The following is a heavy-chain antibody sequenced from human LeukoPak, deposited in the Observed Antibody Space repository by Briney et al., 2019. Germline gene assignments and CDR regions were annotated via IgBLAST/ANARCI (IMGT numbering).Heavy chain of an antibody. V-gene: IGHV3-30*18. D-gene: IGHD3-22*01. CDR3: AKSSGFYESSGSDWGYGMDV. J-gene: IGHJ6*02. CDR2: ISYDGSNK. CDR1: GFTFSSYG. Sequence: PGGSLRLSCAASGFTFSSYGMHWVRQAPGKGLEWVAVISYDGSNKYYADSVKGRFTISRDNSKNTLYLQMNSLRAEDTAVYYCAKSSGFYESSGSDWGYGMDVWGRGTTVTVSS.